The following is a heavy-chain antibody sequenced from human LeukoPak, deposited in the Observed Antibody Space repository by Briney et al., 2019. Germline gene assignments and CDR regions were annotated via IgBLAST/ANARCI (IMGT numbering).Heavy chain of an antibody. D-gene: IGHD2-2*01. CDR3: ATSSTGQLLMSY. CDR2: INPSGDDP. V-gene: IGHV1-46*01. Sequence: ASVTVSCKASGYTLTAYNLHWVRQAPGQGLEWLGMINPSGDDPKYAQKFQGRITVTRDTSTRVVYMEMSSLTSEDTSVYYCATSSTGQLLMSYWGQGTLVTVSS. J-gene: IGHJ4*02. CDR1: GYTLTAYN.